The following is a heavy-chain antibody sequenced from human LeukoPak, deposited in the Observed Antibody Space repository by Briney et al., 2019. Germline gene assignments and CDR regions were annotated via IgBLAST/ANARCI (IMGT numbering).Heavy chain of an antibody. CDR1: GFTFSSYG. V-gene: IGHV3-30*18. J-gene: IGHJ4*02. Sequence: PGGSLRLSCAASGFTFSSYGMHWVRQAPGKGLEWVAVISYDGSNKLYVDSVKGRFTISRDNSKNTLYLQMNSLRAEDTAVYYRAKSMYYGSGSYYIVDYWGQGTLVTVSS. CDR3: AKSMYYGSGSYYIVDY. D-gene: IGHD3-10*01. CDR2: ISYDGSNK.